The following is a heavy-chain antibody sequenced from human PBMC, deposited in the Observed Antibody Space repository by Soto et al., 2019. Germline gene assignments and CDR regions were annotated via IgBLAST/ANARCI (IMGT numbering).Heavy chain of an antibody. CDR2: ISAYNGNT. D-gene: IGHD3-3*02. CDR1: GYTFTSYG. CDR3: ERDQPVLVPNIRDYGMDV. J-gene: IGHJ6*02. Sequence: SVKVSCKASGYTFTSYGISWVRQAPGQGLEWMGWISAYNGNTNYAQKLQGRVTMTTDTSTSTAYMELRSLRSDDTAVYYCERDQPVLVPNIRDYGMDVWGQGTTGTVSS. V-gene: IGHV1-18*04.